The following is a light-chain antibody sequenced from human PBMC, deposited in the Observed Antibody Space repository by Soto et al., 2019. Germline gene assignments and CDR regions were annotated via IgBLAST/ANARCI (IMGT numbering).Light chain of an antibody. J-gene: IGKJ5*01. V-gene: IGKV3-20*01. Sequence: ENLLTQSPGTLSLSPGEGATLACRASRGVSANYLAWYQQKPGQAPTLLIYGASIRAAGIPDRFSGSGSGTDFTLTISSLQSEDFAVYYCQQYNKWFSITFGQGTRLEIK. CDR1: RGVSANY. CDR2: GAS. CDR3: QQYNKWFSIT.